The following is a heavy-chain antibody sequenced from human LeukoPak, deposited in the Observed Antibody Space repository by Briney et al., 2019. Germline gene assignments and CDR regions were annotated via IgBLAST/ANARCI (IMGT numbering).Heavy chain of an antibody. CDR2: IKQDGSEK. CDR3: ARGPNSNWSGLDF. Sequence: GGSLRLSCAASGFTFSSYWMSWVRQAPGKGLEWVANIKQDGSEKYYADSVKGRFTVSRDNAKNTLYLQVNNLRAEDTAVYYCARGPNSNWSGLDFWGQGTLLTVSS. D-gene: IGHD6-6*01. J-gene: IGHJ4*02. V-gene: IGHV3-7*01. CDR1: GFTFSSYW.